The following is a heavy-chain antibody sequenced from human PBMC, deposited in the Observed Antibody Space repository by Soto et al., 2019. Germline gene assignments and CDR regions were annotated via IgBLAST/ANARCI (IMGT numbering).Heavy chain of an antibody. Sequence: GESLKISCAASGFTVSSNYMSWVRQAPGKGLEWVSVIYSGGSTYYADSVKGRFTISRDNSKNTLYLQMNSLRAEDTAVYYCASTTTYYYGSGSYDYWGQGTLVTVSS. CDR2: IYSGGST. CDR3: ASTTTYYYGSGSYDY. V-gene: IGHV3-66*01. J-gene: IGHJ4*02. D-gene: IGHD3-10*01. CDR1: GFTVSSNY.